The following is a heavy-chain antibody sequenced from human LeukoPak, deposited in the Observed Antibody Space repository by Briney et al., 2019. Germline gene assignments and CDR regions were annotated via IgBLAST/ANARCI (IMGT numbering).Heavy chain of an antibody. CDR1: GGSISSYY. Sequence: SETLSLTCTVSGGSISSYYWSWIRQPPGKGLEWIGYIYYSGITNYNPSLKSRVTISVDTSKNQFSLKLSSVTAADTAVYYCAREGDEWLRLTTDYWGQGTLVTVSS. D-gene: IGHD5-12*01. CDR3: AREGDEWLRLTTDY. V-gene: IGHV4-59*12. CDR2: IYYSGIT. J-gene: IGHJ4*02.